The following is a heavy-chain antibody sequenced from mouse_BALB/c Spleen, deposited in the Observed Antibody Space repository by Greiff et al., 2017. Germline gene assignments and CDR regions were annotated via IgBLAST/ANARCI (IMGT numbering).Heavy chain of an antibody. CDR3: TRLVWKEGFDY. J-gene: IGHJ2*01. V-gene: IGHV1-5*01. CDR1: GYTFTSYW. D-gene: IGHD2-10*02. CDR2: IYPGNSDT. Sequence: EVKLVESGTVLARPGASVKMSCKASGYTFTSYWMHWVKQRPGQGLEWIGAIYPGNSDTSYNQKFKGKAKLTAVTSTSTAYMELSSLTNEDSAVYYCTRLVWKEGFDYWGQGTTLTVSS.